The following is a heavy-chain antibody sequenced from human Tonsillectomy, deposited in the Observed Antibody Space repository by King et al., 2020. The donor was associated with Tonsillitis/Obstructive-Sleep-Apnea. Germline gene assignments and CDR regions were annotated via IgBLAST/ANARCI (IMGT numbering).Heavy chain of an antibody. V-gene: IGHV6-1*01. J-gene: IGHJ5*02. CDR3: ARDLTGGDGLASWFDP. Sequence: VQLQQSGPGLVKPSQTLSLTCAISGDSVSSNSAAWNWIKQSPSRGLEWLGRTFYRSKWQNDYALSVKSRITINPDTSKNQFSLQLNSVTPEDTAVYYCARDLTGGDGLASWFDPWGQGTLVTVSS. D-gene: IGHD3-10*01. CDR1: GDSVSSNSAA. CDR2: TFYRSKWQN.